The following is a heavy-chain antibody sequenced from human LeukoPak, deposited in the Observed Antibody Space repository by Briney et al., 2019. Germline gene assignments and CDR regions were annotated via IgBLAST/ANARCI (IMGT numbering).Heavy chain of an antibody. D-gene: IGHD6-13*01. Sequence: ASVKVSCKASECTFTGYYVHWVRQAPGQGLEWMGWINPNTGDTNYVQKFQGRVTMTRDTSISTAYMELSSLRSDDTAVYYCAAYSNMRDWFDPWGQGTLVTVSS. V-gene: IGHV1-2*02. J-gene: IGHJ5*02. CDR3: AAYSNMRDWFDP. CDR1: ECTFTGYY. CDR2: INPNTGDT.